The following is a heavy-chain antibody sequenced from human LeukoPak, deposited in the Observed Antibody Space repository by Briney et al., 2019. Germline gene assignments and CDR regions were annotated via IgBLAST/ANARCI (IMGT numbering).Heavy chain of an antibody. CDR1: GYSISSGYY. CDR3: ARGRGYDILTGYYTFDY. Sequence: TSETLSLTCTVSGYSISSGYYWGWIRQPPGKGLEWIGSIYHSGSTNYNPSLKSRVTISVDTSKNQFSLKLSSVTAADTAVYYCARGRGYDILTGYYTFDYWGQGTLVTVSS. V-gene: IGHV4-38-2*02. D-gene: IGHD3-9*01. CDR2: IYHSGST. J-gene: IGHJ4*02.